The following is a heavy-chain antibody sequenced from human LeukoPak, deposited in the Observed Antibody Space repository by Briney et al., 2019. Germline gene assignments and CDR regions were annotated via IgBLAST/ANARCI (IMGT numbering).Heavy chain of an antibody. CDR2: TIPIFGTA. J-gene: IGHJ3*02. CDR1: GGTFSSYA. V-gene: IGHV1-69*13. Sequence: SVKVSCKASGGTFSSYAISWVRQAPGQGLEWMGGTIPIFGTANYAQKFQGRVTITADESTSTAYMELSSLRSEDTAVYYCARPGGPSWNDAFDIWGQGTMVTVSS. CDR3: ARPGGPSWNDAFDI. D-gene: IGHD2-2*01.